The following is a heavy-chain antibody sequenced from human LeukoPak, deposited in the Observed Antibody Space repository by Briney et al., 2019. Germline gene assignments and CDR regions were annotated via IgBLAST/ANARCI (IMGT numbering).Heavy chain of an antibody. J-gene: IGHJ4*02. CDR2: ISGSGGSA. V-gene: IGHV3-23*01. D-gene: IGHD5-24*01. CDR3: AKGRDGYNADFDY. CDR1: GFTFSSYA. Sequence: GGSLRLSCAASGFTFSSYAMSWVRQAPGKGLEWVSGISGSGGSAYYADSVKGRFTISRDNSKNTLYLQMNSLRAEDTAVYYCAKGRDGYNADFDYWGQGTLVTVSS.